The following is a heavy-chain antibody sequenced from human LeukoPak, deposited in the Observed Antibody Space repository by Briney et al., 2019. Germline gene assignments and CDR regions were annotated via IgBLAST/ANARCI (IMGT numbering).Heavy chain of an antibody. J-gene: IGHJ4*02. Sequence: PGGPLRLSCAASGFTFDDYGMSWVRHAPGKGPEWVSGINWNGGSTGYADSVKGRFTISRDNAKNSLYLQMNSLRAEDTALYYCARVVGSGYDSSGYFDYWGQGTLVTVSS. CDR3: ARVVGSGYDSSGYFDY. D-gene: IGHD3-22*01. CDR1: GFTFDDYG. CDR2: INWNGGST. V-gene: IGHV3-20*04.